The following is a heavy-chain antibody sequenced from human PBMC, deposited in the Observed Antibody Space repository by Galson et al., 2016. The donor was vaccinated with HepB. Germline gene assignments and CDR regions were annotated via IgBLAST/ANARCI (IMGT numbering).Heavy chain of an antibody. V-gene: IGHV3-7*01. J-gene: IGHJ5*02. CDR2: IRHDGSET. CDR3: ARLSLYPRGRFDP. Sequence: SLRLSCAASGFSFSNYWMSWVRQAPGKGLEWVAYIRHDGSETYYVDSVKGRFTTSRDNAKTSLYLQMNSLRAEDTAVYYCARLSLYPRGRFDPWGQGTLVTVSS. CDR1: GFSFSNYW.